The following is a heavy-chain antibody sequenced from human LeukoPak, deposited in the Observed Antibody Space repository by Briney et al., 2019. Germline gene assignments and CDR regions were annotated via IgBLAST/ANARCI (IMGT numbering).Heavy chain of an antibody. CDR2: ISSSSSYI. V-gene: IGHV3-21*04. J-gene: IGHJ4*02. CDR1: GFTFSSYS. Sequence: KAGGSLRLSCAASGFTFSSYSMNWVRQAPGKGLEWVSSISSSSSYIYYADSVKGRFTISRDNAKNSLYLQMNSLRAEDTALYYCARNGRGITIFGVVNYFDYWGQGTLSPSPQ. D-gene: IGHD3-3*01. CDR3: ARNGRGITIFGVVNYFDY.